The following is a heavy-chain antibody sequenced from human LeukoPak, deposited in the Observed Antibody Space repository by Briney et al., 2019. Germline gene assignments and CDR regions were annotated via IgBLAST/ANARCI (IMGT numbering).Heavy chain of an antibody. CDR3: ARVNHRDRLNYDGVDV. V-gene: IGHV4-59*01. J-gene: IGHJ6*02. D-gene: IGHD1-14*01. Sequence: SETLSLTCTVSGGSISSYYWSWIRQPPGKGLECIAYMDYSGSTNYNPSLKSRVTISVDTSKNQFSLKLSSVTAADTAVYYCARVNHRDRLNYDGVDVWGQGTTVTVSS. CDR2: MDYSGST. CDR1: GGSISSYY.